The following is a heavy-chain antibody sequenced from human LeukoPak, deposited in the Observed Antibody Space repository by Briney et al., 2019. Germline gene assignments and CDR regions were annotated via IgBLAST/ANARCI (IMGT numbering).Heavy chain of an antibody. CDR1: GFTFSAYS. Sequence: GGSLRLSCTASGFTFSAYSMNWVRQAPGKGLEWVSVIYSGGTTYYADSVKARFIISRDNSKNMLYLQMNSLRAEDTAVYYCAGGGNSVLDYWGQGTLVTVSS. V-gene: IGHV3-66*01. CDR2: IYSGGTT. J-gene: IGHJ4*02. D-gene: IGHD4-23*01. CDR3: AGGGNSVLDY.